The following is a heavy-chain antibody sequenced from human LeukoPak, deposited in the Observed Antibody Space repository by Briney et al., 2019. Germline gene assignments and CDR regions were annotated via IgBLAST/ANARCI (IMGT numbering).Heavy chain of an antibody. CDR2: IYYSGST. CDR1: GGSISSYY. V-gene: IGHV4-59*01. Sequence: PSEALSLTCSVSGGSISSYYWSWIRQPPGKGLEWIGYIYYSGSTNYNPSLKSRVTISLETSKNQFSLKLSSVTAADMAVYYCARGGRGMDVWGQGTTVTVSS. D-gene: IGHD3-10*01. CDR3: ARGGRGMDV. J-gene: IGHJ6*02.